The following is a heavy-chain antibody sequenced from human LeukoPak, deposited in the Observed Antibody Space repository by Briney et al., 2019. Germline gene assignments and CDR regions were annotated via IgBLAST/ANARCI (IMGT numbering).Heavy chain of an antibody. Sequence: SETLSLTCAVYGGSFSGYYWSWIRQPPGKGLEWIGEINHSGSTNYNPSLKSRVTISVDTSKNQFSLKLSSVTAADTAVYYCARTHGGDPSRYDYWGQGTLVTVSS. V-gene: IGHV4-34*01. D-gene: IGHD4-23*01. J-gene: IGHJ4*02. CDR3: ARTHGGDPSRYDY. CDR2: INHSGST. CDR1: GGSFSGYY.